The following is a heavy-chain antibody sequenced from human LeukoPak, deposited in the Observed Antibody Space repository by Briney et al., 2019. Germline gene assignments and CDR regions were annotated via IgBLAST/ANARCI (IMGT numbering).Heavy chain of an antibody. CDR1: GYTFTSYY. Sequence: GASVKVSRKASGYTFTSYYMHWVRQAPGQGLEWIGIINPSGGSSSYAQKFQGRVTMTRDTSTSTVYMELSSLRSEDTAVYYCARSSSPPFEYWGQGTLVTVSS. CDR2: INPSGGSS. CDR3: ARSSSPPFEY. V-gene: IGHV1-46*01. J-gene: IGHJ4*02. D-gene: IGHD6-6*01.